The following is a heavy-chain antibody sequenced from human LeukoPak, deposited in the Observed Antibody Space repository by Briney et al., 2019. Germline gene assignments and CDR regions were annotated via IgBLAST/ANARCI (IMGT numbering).Heavy chain of an antibody. J-gene: IGHJ4*02. Sequence: GESLKISCKGSGYSFTSYWIGWVRQMPGKGLEWMGIIYPGDSDTRYSPSFQGQVTISADKSISTAYLQWSSLKASDTAMYYCARRLRQWLVGGYYFGYWGQGTLVTVSS. D-gene: IGHD6-19*01. CDR3: ARRLRQWLVGGYYFGY. CDR2: IYPGDSDT. CDR1: GYSFTSYW. V-gene: IGHV5-51*01.